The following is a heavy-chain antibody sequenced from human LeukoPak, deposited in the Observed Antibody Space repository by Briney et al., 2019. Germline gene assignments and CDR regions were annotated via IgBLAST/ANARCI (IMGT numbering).Heavy chain of an antibody. V-gene: IGHV4-59*01. Sequence: PSETLSLTCTVSGGSISSYYWSWVRQPPGKGLEWIGYIYYSGSTNYNPSLKSRVTISVDTSKNQFSLKLSSVTAADTAVYYCARYYYYYMDVWGKGTTVTVSS. CDR3: ARYYYYYMDV. J-gene: IGHJ6*03. CDR2: IYYSGST. CDR1: GGSISSYY.